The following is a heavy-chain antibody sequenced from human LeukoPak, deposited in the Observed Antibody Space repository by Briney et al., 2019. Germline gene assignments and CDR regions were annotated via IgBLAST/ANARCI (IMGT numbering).Heavy chain of an antibody. CDR2: ISSSGSTR. CDR3: ARVHIAVAGPYVDY. D-gene: IGHD6-19*01. Sequence: GGSLRLSCAASGFTFSSYEMNWVRQAPGKGLEWVSYISSSGSTRYYADSVKGRFTVSRDNAKNSLYLQMNSLRAEDTAVYYCARVHIAVAGPYVDYWGQGTLVTVSS. J-gene: IGHJ4*02. CDR1: GFTFSSYE. V-gene: IGHV3-48*03.